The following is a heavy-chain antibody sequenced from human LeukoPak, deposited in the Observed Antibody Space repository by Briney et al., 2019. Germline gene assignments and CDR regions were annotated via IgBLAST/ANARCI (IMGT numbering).Heavy chain of an antibody. Sequence: GASVKVSCKASGYTFTSYGISWVRQAPGQGLEWMGWISAYNGNTNYAQKLQGRATMTTDTSTSTAYMELRSLRSDDTAVYYCARDYLEHGGYGGLMAKRFDYWGQGTLVTVSS. CDR2: ISAYNGNT. CDR3: ARDYLEHGGYGGLMAKRFDY. D-gene: IGHD5-12*01. J-gene: IGHJ4*02. CDR1: GYTFTSYG. V-gene: IGHV1-18*01.